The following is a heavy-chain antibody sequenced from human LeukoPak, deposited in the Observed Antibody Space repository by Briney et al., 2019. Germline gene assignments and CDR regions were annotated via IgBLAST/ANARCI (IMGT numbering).Heavy chain of an antibody. Sequence: SQTLSLTCTVSGGSISSGSYYWSWIRQPAGKGLEWIGRIYTSGSTNYNPSLKSRVTISVDTSKNQFSLKLSSVTAADTAVYYCAREGGYSSWSSAALYNWFDPWGQGTLVTVSS. CDR3: AREGGYSSWSSAALYNWFDP. V-gene: IGHV4-61*02. CDR2: IYTSGST. D-gene: IGHD6-6*01. J-gene: IGHJ5*02. CDR1: GGSISSGSYY.